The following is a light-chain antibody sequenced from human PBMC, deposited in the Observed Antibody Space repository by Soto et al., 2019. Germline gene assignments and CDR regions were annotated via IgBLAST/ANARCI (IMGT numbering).Light chain of an antibody. CDR3: QQYNNWPPFS. CDR1: QSISSN. J-gene: IGKJ3*01. Sequence: EIVMTQSPATLSVSPGERATLSCRASQSISSNLAWYQQKNGQTPRLLTYGASTRAAGIPARFSGSGSGTDFTLTISSLQSEDFAVYYCQQYNNWPPFSFGPGTKVDIK. CDR2: GAS. V-gene: IGKV3-15*01.